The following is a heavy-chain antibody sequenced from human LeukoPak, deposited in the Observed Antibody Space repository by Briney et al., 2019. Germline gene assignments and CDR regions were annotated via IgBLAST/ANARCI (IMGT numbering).Heavy chain of an antibody. J-gene: IGHJ4*02. CDR3: ASGDCSSSTCMGY. CDR1: GFTFSNYA. Sequence: GRSLRLSCAASGFTFSNYAMHWVRQAPGKGLEWVAVISYDGSNKYYADSVKGRFTISRDNSKNTLYLQMNSLRAEDTAVYYCASGDCSSSTCMGYWGQGTLVTVSS. D-gene: IGHD2-2*01. V-gene: IGHV3-30-3*01. CDR2: ISYDGSNK.